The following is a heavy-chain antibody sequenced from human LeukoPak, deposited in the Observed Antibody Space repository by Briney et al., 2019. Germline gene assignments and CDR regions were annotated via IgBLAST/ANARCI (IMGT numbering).Heavy chain of an antibody. D-gene: IGHD6-19*01. V-gene: IGHV1-18*01. CDR2: ISAYNGNT. Sequence: ASVKVSCKASGYTFTSYGITWVRQAPGQGLEWMGWISAYNGNTNYAQELQGRVTMTTDTSTSTAYMVVRSLRSDDTAVYYCARDLSVAGTVGFDPWGQGTLVIVSS. CDR1: GYTFTSYG. CDR3: ARDLSVAGTVGFDP. J-gene: IGHJ5*02.